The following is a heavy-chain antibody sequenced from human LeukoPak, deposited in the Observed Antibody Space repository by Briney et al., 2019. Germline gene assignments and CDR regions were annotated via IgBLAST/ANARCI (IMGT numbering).Heavy chain of an antibody. V-gene: IGHV4-34*01. CDR2: IYHSGST. D-gene: IGHD3-10*01. J-gene: IGHJ4*02. Sequence: SETLSLTCAVYGGSFSGYYWSWIRQPPGKGLEWIGYIYHSGSTYYNPSLKSRVTISVDRSKNQFSLKLSSVTAADTAVYYCARAAYYYGSGSTTRFDYWGQGTLVTVSS. CDR3: ARAAYYYGSGSTTRFDY. CDR1: GGSFSGYY.